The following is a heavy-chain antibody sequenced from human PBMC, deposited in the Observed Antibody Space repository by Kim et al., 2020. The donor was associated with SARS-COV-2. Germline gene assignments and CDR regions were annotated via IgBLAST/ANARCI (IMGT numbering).Heavy chain of an antibody. CDR3: ARLGYDIEGYGMDV. Sequence: PSVQGQVTISADKSISTAYLQWSSLKASDTAMYYCARLGYDIEGYGMDVWGQGTTVTVSS. V-gene: IGHV5-51*01. J-gene: IGHJ6*02. D-gene: IGHD3-9*01.